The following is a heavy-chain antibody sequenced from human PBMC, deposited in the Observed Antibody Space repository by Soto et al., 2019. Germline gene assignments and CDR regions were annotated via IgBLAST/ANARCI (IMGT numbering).Heavy chain of an antibody. D-gene: IGHD4-17*01. CDR1: GYSISSGYY. V-gene: IGHV4-38-2*01. CDR2: IYHSGST. CDR3: ERGAATVTPGWFDP. Sequence: WETLTLTCAASGYSISSGYYWGWIRHPPGKGLEWIASIYHSGSTYYNPSLKSRVTISVDTSQDQVSLKLNSVTAADTAVYYFERGAATVTPGWFDPWGQGIMVTVSS. J-gene: IGHJ5*02.